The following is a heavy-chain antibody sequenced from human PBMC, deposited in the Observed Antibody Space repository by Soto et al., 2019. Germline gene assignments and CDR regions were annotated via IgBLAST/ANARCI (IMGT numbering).Heavy chain of an antibody. CDR3: ASPRYDDSGTPFDY. J-gene: IGHJ4*02. CDR2: INSDGSTT. V-gene: IGHV3-74*01. Sequence: EVQLVESGGGLVQPGGSLRLSCAASGFTFRSYWMHWVRQVPGKGLVWVSRINSDGSTTSYADSVKGRFTISRDNAKNTVYLQMNSLRAEDTAVYYCASPRYDDSGTPFDYWGQGTLVTVSS. D-gene: IGHD3-22*01. CDR1: GFTFRSYW.